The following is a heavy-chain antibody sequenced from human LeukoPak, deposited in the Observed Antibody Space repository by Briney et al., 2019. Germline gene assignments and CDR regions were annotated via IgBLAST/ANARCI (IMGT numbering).Heavy chain of an antibody. D-gene: IGHD3-22*01. J-gene: IGHJ2*01. Sequence: GGSLRLSCAASGFTVRNYVMSWVRQAPGKGLEWVSSISGVGISTYYADSVKGRFTISKDNSRNTLYLQMSSLRADDTAVYYCAKDHYYDSRGFYASSHWFFDLWGRGTLVTVSS. CDR2: ISGVGIST. V-gene: IGHV3-23*01. CDR1: GFTVRNYV. CDR3: AKDHYYDSRGFYASSHWFFDL.